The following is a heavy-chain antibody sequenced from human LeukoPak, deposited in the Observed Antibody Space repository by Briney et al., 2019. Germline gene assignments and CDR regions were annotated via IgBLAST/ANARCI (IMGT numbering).Heavy chain of an antibody. V-gene: IGHV4-59*01. Sequence: SETLSLTCTVSGGSISSYYWSWIRQPPGKGLEWIEYAYYNGRANYNPSLKSRVTISVDTSKNQFSLNLSSVTAADTAVYYCAREVSPSDHYYYYGVDVWGRGTTVTVSS. J-gene: IGHJ6*02. CDR1: GGSISSYY. CDR3: AREVSPSDHYYYYGVDV. CDR2: AYYNGRA. D-gene: IGHD5/OR15-5a*01.